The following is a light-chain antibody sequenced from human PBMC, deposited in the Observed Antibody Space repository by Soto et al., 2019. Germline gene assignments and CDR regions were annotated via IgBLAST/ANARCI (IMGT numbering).Light chain of an antibody. CDR1: QTVSSN. V-gene: IGKV3-15*01. J-gene: IGKJ5*01. CDR3: QQYKNWPPIT. CDR2: EAS. Sequence: EIVMTQSPATLSVSPGERATLSCSASQTVSSNLAWYQQKPGQAPRLLIYEASTRATGIPARFSGSGSGTEFTLTISSLQSEDFAVYYCQQYKNWPPITFGQGTRLEIK.